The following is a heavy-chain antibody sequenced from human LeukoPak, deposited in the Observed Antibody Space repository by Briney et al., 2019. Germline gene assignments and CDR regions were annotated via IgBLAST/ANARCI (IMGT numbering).Heavy chain of an antibody. CDR3: ARDLDFWSGYYTGSGAFDI. CDR2: INANGNT. V-gene: IGHV4-61*02. CDR1: GGSINSGAYY. D-gene: IGHD3-3*01. J-gene: IGHJ3*02. Sequence: SETLSLTCTVSGGSINSGAYYWSWIRQPAGKGLEWVGRINANGNTNYSPSLKSRVTIPVDTSKNQFSLKLTSVTAADTAVYYCARDLDFWSGYYTGSGAFDIWGQGTTVTVSS.